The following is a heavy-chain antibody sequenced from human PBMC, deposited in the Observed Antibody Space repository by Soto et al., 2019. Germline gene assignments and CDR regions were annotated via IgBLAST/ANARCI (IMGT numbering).Heavy chain of an antibody. CDR3: ARGRGVY. CDR1: GFTFSSYA. Sequence: GGSLRLSCAASGFTFSSYAMHWVRQAPGKGLEWVAVISYDGSNKYYADSVKGRFTISRDNSKNTLYLQMNSLRAEDTAVYYCARGRGVYWGQGTLVTVSS. J-gene: IGHJ4*02. V-gene: IGHV3-30-3*01. D-gene: IGHD3-10*01. CDR2: ISYDGSNK.